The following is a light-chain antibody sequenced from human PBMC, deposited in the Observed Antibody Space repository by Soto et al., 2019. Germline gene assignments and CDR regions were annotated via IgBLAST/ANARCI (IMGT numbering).Light chain of an antibody. CDR2: TAS. V-gene: IGKV1-39*01. Sequence: DIQMTQSPTSLSAYVGDRVTITCRASQTISNHLNWYQQKPGKAPKLLIYTASSLQSGVPSRFSGSGSGTDFTLTISSLQPEDFATYYCHQTYSTQWTFGHGTKVEVK. CDR1: QTISNH. J-gene: IGKJ1*01. CDR3: HQTYSTQWT.